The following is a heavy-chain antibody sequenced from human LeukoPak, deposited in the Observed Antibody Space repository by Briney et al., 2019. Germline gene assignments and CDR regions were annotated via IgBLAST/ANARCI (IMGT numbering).Heavy chain of an antibody. D-gene: IGHD2-15*01. J-gene: IGHJ5*02. Sequence: SETLSLTCAVYGGSFSGYYWSWIRQPPGKGLEWIGEINHSGSTNYNPSLKSRVTISVDTSKNQFSLKLSSVTAADTAVYYCARAIHCSGGSCYSFWFDPWGQGTLVTVSS. CDR2: INHSGST. V-gene: IGHV4-34*01. CDR1: GGSFSGYY. CDR3: ARAIHCSGGSCYSFWFDP.